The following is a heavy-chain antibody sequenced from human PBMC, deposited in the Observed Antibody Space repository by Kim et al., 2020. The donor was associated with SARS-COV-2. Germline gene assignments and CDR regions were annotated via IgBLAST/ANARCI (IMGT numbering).Heavy chain of an antibody. V-gene: IGHV3-73*01. Sequence: GGSLRLSCAASGFTFSGSAMHWVRQASGKGLEWVGRIRSKANSYATAYAASVKGRFTISRDDSKNTAYLQMNSLKTEDTAVYYCTRPIFDRLNNPPDYWGQGTLVTVSS. J-gene: IGHJ4*02. CDR2: IRSKANSYAT. D-gene: IGHD3-3*01. CDR1: GFTFSGSA. CDR3: TRPIFDRLNNPPDY.